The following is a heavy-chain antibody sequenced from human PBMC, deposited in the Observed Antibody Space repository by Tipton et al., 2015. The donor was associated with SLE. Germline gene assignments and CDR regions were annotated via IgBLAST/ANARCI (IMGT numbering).Heavy chain of an antibody. CDR3: ARDISSWFDAFDI. CDR1: GGSISSHY. J-gene: IGHJ3*02. D-gene: IGHD6-13*01. V-gene: IGHV4-59*11. CDR2: IYYSGST. Sequence: LRLSCTVSGGSISSHYWSWIRQPPGKGLEWIGYIYYSGSTYYNPSLKSRVTISIDTSKNQFSLRLSSVTAADTAVYYCARDISSWFDAFDIWGQGTMVTVSS.